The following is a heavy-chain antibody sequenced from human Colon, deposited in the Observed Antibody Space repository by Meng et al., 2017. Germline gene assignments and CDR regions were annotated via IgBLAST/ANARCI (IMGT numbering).Heavy chain of an antibody. V-gene: IGHV6-1*01. CDR1: GDRVSNNGAA. Sequence: QDQLQHSGPGLEKPSQTLSLTCAISGDRVSNNGAAWNWLRQSPSRGLEWLGRTYYRSKWGNDYAVSVKSRITINPDTSKNQFSLQLNSVTPEDTAVYYYARDYLWAFDHWGQGTLVTVSS. CDR3: ARDYLWAFDH. CDR2: TYYRSKWGN. D-gene: IGHD3-16*01. J-gene: IGHJ4*02.